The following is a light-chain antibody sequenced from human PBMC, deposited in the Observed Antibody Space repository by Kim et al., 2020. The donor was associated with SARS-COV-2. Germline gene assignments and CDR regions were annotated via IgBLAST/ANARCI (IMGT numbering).Light chain of an antibody. CDR2: SNN. CDR3: AAWDDSLSV. Sequence: QSVLTQPPSASGTPGQRVTISCSGSSSNIGSNTVNWYQQLPGTAPKLFIYSNNQRPSGVPDRFSGSKSGTSASLAISGLQSEDEADYYCAAWDDSLSVFGTGTKVTVL. J-gene: IGLJ1*01. CDR1: SSNIGSNT. V-gene: IGLV1-44*01.